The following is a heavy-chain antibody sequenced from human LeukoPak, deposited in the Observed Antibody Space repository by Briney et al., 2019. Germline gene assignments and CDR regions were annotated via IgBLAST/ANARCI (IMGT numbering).Heavy chain of an antibody. J-gene: IGHJ4*02. Sequence: GSLRLSCAASGSTVSTYYMTWVRQAPGKGLECVSVIYSGGSTYYADSVKGRFTVSRDNSKNTLYLQMNSLRAEDTAMYYCARGLGYCTSTTCLLPFDYWGQGTLVTVSS. CDR2: IYSGGST. CDR1: GSTVSTYY. CDR3: ARGLGYCTSTTCLLPFDY. D-gene: IGHD2-2*01. V-gene: IGHV3-53*01.